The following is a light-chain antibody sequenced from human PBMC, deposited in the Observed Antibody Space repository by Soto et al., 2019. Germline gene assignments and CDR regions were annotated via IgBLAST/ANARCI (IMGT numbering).Light chain of an antibody. J-gene: IGKJ5*01. CDR3: QQCGSSPIT. CDR2: GAS. CDR1: QSVSSSY. V-gene: IGKV3-20*01. Sequence: EIVLTQSPGTLSLSPGERATLSFRASQSVSSSYLAWYHQKPGQAPRLLIYGASSRATGIPDRFSGSGSGTDFTLTISRLEPEDFAVYYCQQCGSSPITFGQGTRLEIK.